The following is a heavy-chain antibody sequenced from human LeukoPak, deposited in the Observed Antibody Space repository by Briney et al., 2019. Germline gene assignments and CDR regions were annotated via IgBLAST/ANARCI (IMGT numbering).Heavy chain of an antibody. Sequence: GGSLRLSCVASGFSFDEYGMHWVRHIPGKGLEWVSGISWNSGKIGYADSVKGRFTISRDNAKNSLYLQTNSLRAEDTALYYCVRDLGGRSGHWGQGTLVTVSS. V-gene: IGHV3-9*01. CDR2: ISWNSGKI. CDR3: VRDLGGRSGH. J-gene: IGHJ4*02. D-gene: IGHD1-26*01. CDR1: GFSFDEYG.